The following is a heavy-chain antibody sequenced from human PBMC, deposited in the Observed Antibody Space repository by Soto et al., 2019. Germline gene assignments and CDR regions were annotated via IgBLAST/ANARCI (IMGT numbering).Heavy chain of an antibody. Sequence: EVQLLESGGGLVQPGESLRLSCAASGFTFSSYAMSWVRQAPGKGLEWVSVISGSDASTYYADSVKGRFTISRDNSKNTLYLQMNSLRAEDTAVYYCATRSSSSTFDYWGQGTLVTVSS. CDR3: ATRSSSSTFDY. CDR2: ISGSDAST. D-gene: IGHD6-6*01. CDR1: GFTFSSYA. J-gene: IGHJ4*02. V-gene: IGHV3-23*01.